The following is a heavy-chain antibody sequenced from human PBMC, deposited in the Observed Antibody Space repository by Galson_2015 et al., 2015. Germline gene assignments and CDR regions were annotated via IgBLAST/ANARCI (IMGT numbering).Heavy chain of an antibody. CDR1: GGTFSSYA. CDR3: ASPYCSGGSCYSYGFDY. CDR2: IIPIFGTA. V-gene: IGHV1-69*01. J-gene: IGHJ4*02. D-gene: IGHD2-15*01. Sequence: SCKASGGTFSSYAISWVRQAPGQGLEWMGGIIPIFGTANYAQKFQGRVTITADESTSTAYMELSSLRSEDTAVYYCASPYCSGGSCYSYGFDYWGQGTLVTVSS.